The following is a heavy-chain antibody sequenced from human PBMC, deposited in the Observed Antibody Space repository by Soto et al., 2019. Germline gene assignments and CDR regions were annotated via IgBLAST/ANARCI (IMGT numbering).Heavy chain of an antibody. D-gene: IGHD2-15*01. J-gene: IGHJ2*01. CDR3: ARALLGYCSGGSCGYWYFDL. CDR1: GLTFSSYS. CDR2: ISSSSSTI. Sequence: GGPLRLSCAASGLTFSSYSMNWVRQAPEKGLEWFSYISSSSSTIYYADSVKGRFTISRDNAKNSLSLQMNSLRDEDTAVYYCARALLGYCSGGSCGYWYFDLWGRGTLVTVSS. V-gene: IGHV3-48*02.